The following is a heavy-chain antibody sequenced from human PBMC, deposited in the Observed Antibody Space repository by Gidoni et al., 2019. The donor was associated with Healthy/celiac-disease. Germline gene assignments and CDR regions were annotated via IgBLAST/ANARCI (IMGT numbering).Heavy chain of an antibody. CDR2: IYYSGRT. V-gene: IGHV4-39*01. D-gene: IGHD6-13*01. CDR3: ARQRDIAAAGPSYYYYYYMDV. Sequence: EWIGSIYYSGRTNYNPSLKSRVTISVDTSKNQFSLKLSSVTAADTAVYYCARQRDIAAAGPSYYYYYYMDVWGKGTTVTVSS. J-gene: IGHJ6*03.